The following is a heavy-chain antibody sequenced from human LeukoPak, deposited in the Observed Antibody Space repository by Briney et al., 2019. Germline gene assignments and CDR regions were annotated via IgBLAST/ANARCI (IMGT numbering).Heavy chain of an antibody. D-gene: IGHD5-18*01. CDR1: GGSISSYY. V-gene: IGHV4-4*07. J-gene: IGHJ4*02. CDR2: IYTSGST. CDR3: VAAMDLWYFDY. Sequence: SETLFLTCTVSGGSISSYYWSWIRQPVGKGLEWIGRIYTSGSTNYNPSLKSRVTMSVDTSKNQFSLKLSSVTAEDTAVYYCVAAMDLWYFDYWGQGTLVTVSS.